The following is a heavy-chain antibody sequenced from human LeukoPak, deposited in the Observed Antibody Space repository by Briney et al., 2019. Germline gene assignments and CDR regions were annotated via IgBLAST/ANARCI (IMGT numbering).Heavy chain of an antibody. J-gene: IGHJ4*02. Sequence: PGGSLRLSCAASGFTFSSYAMHWVRQAPGKGLEWVSGISWNSGSIGYADSVKGRFTISRDNAKNSLYLQMNSLRAEDTALYYCAKDYYYDSSGFLRDWGQGTLVTVSS. V-gene: IGHV3-9*01. CDR2: ISWNSGSI. CDR3: AKDYYYDSSGFLRD. CDR1: GFTFSSYA. D-gene: IGHD3-22*01.